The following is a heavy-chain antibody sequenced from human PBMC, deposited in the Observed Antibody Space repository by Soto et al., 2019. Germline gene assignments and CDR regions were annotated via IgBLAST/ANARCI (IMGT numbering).Heavy chain of an antibody. J-gene: IGHJ4*02. V-gene: IGHV1-2*04. CDR3: ARAGPLDSSGYYGY. CDR1: GYTFTGYY. CDR2: INPNSGGT. D-gene: IGHD3-22*01. Sequence: ASVKVSCKASGYTFTGYYMHWVRQAPGQGLEWMGWINPNSGGTNYAQKFQGWVTMTRDTSISTACMELSRLRSDDTAVYYCARAGPLDSSGYYGYWGQGTLVTVSS.